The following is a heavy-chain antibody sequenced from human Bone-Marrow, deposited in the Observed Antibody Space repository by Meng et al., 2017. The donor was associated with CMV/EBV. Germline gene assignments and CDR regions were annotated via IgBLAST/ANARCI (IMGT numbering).Heavy chain of an antibody. CDR1: GSSVSSGSYY. J-gene: IGHJ5*02. CDR2: INHSGST. CDR3: ARGLYYDFWSGYYLEGSGWFDP. Sequence: SETPSLTCIVSGSSVSSGSYYWSWIRQPPGKGLEWIGEINHSGSTNYNPSLKSRVTISVDTSKNQFSLKLSSVTAADTAVYYCARGLYYDFWSGYYLEGSGWFDPWGQGTLVPVSS. V-gene: IGHV4-39*07. D-gene: IGHD3-3*01.